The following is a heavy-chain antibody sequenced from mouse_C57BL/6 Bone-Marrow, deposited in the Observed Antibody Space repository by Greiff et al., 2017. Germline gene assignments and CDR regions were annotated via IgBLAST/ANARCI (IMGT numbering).Heavy chain of an antibody. D-gene: IGHD2-1*01. CDR2: IFSGSGST. V-gene: IGHV1-75*01. CDR1: GYTFTDYY. J-gene: IGHJ4*01. Sequence: QVQLQQSGPELVKPGASVKISCMASGYTFTDYYINWVKQRPGQGLEWIGWIFSGSGSTYYNEKFKGKATFTVDKSSCTAYMLLSSMTSESSADYFCARGPDGTGAMDYWGQGTSVTVSS. CDR3: ARGPDGTGAMDY.